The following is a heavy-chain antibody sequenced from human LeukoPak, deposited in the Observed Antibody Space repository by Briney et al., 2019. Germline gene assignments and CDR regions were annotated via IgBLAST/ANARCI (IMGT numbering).Heavy chain of an antibody. D-gene: IGHD6-6*01. CDR3: ALASSSYYCYYMDV. J-gene: IGHJ6*03. CDR2: IRSKAYGGTA. V-gene: IGHV3-49*04. CDR1: GFTFGDYA. Sequence: GGSLRLSCTVSGFTFGDYAMSWVRQAPGKGLEWVGFIRSKAYGGTAEYAASVNGRFFISRDDSKSIAYLQMSSLKSEVAAVYYCALASSSYYCYYMDVWGKGTTVTVS.